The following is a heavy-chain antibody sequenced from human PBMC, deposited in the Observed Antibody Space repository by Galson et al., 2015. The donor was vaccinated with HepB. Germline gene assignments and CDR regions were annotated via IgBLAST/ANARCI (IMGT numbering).Heavy chain of an antibody. CDR1: GFTFSSYA. CDR2: ISGSGGST. CDR3: VRGGRWVRDWLDGMDV. Sequence: SLRLSCAASGFTFSSYAMSWVRQAPGKGLEWVSAISGSGGSTYYADSVKGRFTISRDNSRNSLYLQMNRLRAEDTAVYYCVRGGRWVRDWLDGMDVWGQGTTVTVSS. D-gene: IGHD3-9*01. V-gene: IGHV3-23*01. J-gene: IGHJ6*02.